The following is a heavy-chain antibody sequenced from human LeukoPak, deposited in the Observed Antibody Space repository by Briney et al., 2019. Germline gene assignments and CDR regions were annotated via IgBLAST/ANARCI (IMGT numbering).Heavy chain of an antibody. CDR2: ISSSSSYI. CDR1: GFTFSSYS. V-gene: IGHV3-21*01. CDR3: ARDRGDLYDYVWGSYRPFDY. J-gene: IGHJ4*02. Sequence: GGSLRLSCAASGFTFSSYSMNWVRQAPGKGLEWVSSISSSSSYIYYADSVKGRFTISRDNAKNSLYLQMNSLRAEDTAVYYCARDRGDLYDYVWGSYRPFDYWGQGTLVTVSS. D-gene: IGHD3-16*02.